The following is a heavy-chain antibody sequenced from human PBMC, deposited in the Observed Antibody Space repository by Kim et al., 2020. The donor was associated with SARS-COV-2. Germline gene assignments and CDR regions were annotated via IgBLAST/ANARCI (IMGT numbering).Heavy chain of an antibody. J-gene: IGHJ4*02. V-gene: IGHV1-18*01. CDR3: ARERGYGPLDY. Sequence: TNHAQKHQGRVTMTTDTSTSTAYMELRSLRSDDTAVYYCARERGYGPLDYWGQGTLVTVSS. CDR2: T. D-gene: IGHD5-12*01.